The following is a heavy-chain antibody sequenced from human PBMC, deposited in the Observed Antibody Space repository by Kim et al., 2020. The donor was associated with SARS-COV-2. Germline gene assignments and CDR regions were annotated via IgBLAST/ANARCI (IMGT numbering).Heavy chain of an antibody. V-gene: IGHV3-7*03. CDR2: IKQDGSEK. CDR1: GFTFSSYW. CDR3: AREEWIQLWRFERNYYYYGMDV. Sequence: GGSLRLSCAASGFTFSSYWMSWVRQAPGKGLEWVANIKQDGSEKYYVDSVKGRFTISRDNAKNSLYLQMNSLRAEDTAVYYCAREEWIQLWRFERNYYYYGMDVWGQGTTVTVSS. J-gene: IGHJ6*02. D-gene: IGHD5-18*01.